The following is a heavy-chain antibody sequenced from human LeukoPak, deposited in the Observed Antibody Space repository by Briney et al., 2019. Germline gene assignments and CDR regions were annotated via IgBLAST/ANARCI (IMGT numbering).Heavy chain of an antibody. J-gene: IGHJ4*02. Sequence: PGGSLRLSCAASGFSISGYWMSWVRQAPGKGLEWVANIKQDESEEFYVDFVRGRFTVSRDNAKNSLYLQMNDLRVEDTAVYYCARDGIQLEPGSYLWGQGTLATVSS. CDR2: IKQDESEE. D-gene: IGHD1-1*01. CDR3: ARDGIQLEPGSYL. V-gene: IGHV3-7*01. CDR1: GFSISGYW.